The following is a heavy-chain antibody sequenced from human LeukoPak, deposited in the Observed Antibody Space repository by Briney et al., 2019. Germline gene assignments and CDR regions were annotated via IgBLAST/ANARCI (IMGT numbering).Heavy chain of an antibody. Sequence: SVKVSCKASGYTFTSYGISWVRQAPGQGLEWMGRIIPILGIANYAQKFQGRVTITADKSTSTAYMELSSPRSEDTAVYYCARGGDGWFGELESDYWGQGTLVTVSS. D-gene: IGHD3-10*01. CDR1: GYTFTSYG. J-gene: IGHJ4*02. CDR2: IIPILGIA. V-gene: IGHV1-69*04. CDR3: ARGGDGWFGELESDY.